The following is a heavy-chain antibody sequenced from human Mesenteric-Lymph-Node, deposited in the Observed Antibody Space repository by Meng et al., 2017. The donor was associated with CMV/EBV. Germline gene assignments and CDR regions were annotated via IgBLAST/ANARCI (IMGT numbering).Heavy chain of an antibody. CDR2: ISGDGSAT. CDR1: GFTFSSNW. V-gene: IGHV3-74*01. CDR3: ARGRGNTYGYFDY. J-gene: IGHJ4*02. Sequence: GGSLRLSCAASGFTFSSNWMHWVRQAPGKGLVWVSRISGDGSATTYADSVKGRFTISRGNAKNTLYLQMNSLGAEDTAVYYCARGRGNTYGYFDYWGQGALVTVSS. D-gene: IGHD5-18*01.